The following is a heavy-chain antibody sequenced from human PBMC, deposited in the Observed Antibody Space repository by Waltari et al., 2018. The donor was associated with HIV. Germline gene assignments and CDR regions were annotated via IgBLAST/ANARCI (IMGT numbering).Heavy chain of an antibody. J-gene: IGHJ6*02. Sequence: DVQLVESGGGLVQPGGSLRLSCAASGFTFSSYAMHWVRQAPGKGVEYVSVISSNGGSTNYANSVKGRFTISRDNSKNTLYLQMGSLRAEDMAVYYCARALYDSWSGYNYFYRGMDVWGQGTTVTVSS. V-gene: IGHV3-64*01. CDR3: ARALYDSWSGYNYFYRGMDV. D-gene: IGHD3-3*01. CDR1: GFTFSSYA. CDR2: ISSNGGST.